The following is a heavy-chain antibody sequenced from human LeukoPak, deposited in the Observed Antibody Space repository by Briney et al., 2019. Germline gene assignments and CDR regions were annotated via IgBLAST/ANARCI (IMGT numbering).Heavy chain of an antibody. CDR2: ISSSGSTI. J-gene: IGHJ6*04. Sequence: PGGSLRLSCAASGFTVSSNYMAWVRQAPGKGLEWVSYISSSGSTIYYADSVKGRFTISRDNAKNSLYLQMNSLRAEDTAVYYCAELGITMIGGVWGKGTTVTISS. V-gene: IGHV3-48*03. D-gene: IGHD3-10*02. CDR3: AELGITMIGGV. CDR1: GFTVSSNY.